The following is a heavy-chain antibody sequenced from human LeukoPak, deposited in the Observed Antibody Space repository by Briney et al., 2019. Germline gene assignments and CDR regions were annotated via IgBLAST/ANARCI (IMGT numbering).Heavy chain of an antibody. Sequence: GGSLRLSCAVSGFTLSDHYMDWVRQAPGKGLEWVAVISYDGSNKYYADSVKGRFTISRDNSKNTLYLQMNSLRAEDTAVYYCARRREYQVLFYYNYYMDVWGKGTTVTVS. V-gene: IGHV3-30-3*01. J-gene: IGHJ6*03. CDR1: GFTLSDHY. CDR2: ISYDGSNK. CDR3: ARRREYQVLFYYNYYMDV. D-gene: IGHD2-2*01.